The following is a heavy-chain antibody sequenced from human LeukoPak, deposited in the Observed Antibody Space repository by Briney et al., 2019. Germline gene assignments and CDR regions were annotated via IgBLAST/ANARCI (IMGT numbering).Heavy chain of an antibody. CDR3: AKENYYGSGSFSYYFDY. CDR2: ISYDGSNK. Sequence: GRSLRLSCAASGFTFSSYGMRWVRQAPGKGLEWLADISYDGSNKYYADSVKGGFTISRDNSKNTLYLQRNSLRAEDTAVYYCAKENYYGSGSFSYYFDYWGQGTLVTVSS. J-gene: IGHJ4*02. CDR1: GFTFSSYG. D-gene: IGHD3-10*01. V-gene: IGHV3-30*18.